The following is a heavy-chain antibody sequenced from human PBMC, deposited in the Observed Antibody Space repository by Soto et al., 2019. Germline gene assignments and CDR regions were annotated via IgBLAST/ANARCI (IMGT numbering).Heavy chain of an antibody. CDR1: GGTISRYA. CDR3: TRTILDMGTTYDFGMDV. Sequence: QVQLVQSGAEVKKPGSSVKVSCKASGGTISRYAISWVRQAPAQGLEWMGGIIPTSGTTKYAQKFQGRVTITADESTSTAYMELSSLRSEDTAVYYCTRTILDMGTTYDFGMDVWGQGTTVTVSS. J-gene: IGHJ6*02. V-gene: IGHV1-69*01. D-gene: IGHD1-7*01. CDR2: IIPTSGTT.